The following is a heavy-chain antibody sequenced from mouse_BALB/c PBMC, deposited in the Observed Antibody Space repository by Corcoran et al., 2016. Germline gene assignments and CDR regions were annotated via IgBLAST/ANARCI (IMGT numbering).Heavy chain of an antibody. CDR2: INPYNDGT. CDR1: GYTFTSYV. V-gene: IGHV1S136*01. J-gene: IGHJ3*01. Sequence: EVQLQQSGPELVKPGASVKMSCKASGYTFTSYVMHWVKQKPGQGLEWIGYINPYNDGTKYNEKFKGKATLTSDKSSSTAYMELSSLTSEDSAVYYCAMITTGPWFAYWVQGTLVTVSA. CDR3: AMITTGPWFAY. D-gene: IGHD2-4*01.